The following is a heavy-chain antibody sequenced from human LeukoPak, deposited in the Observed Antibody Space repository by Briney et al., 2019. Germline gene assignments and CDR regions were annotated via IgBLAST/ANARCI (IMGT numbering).Heavy chain of an antibody. V-gene: IGHV4-39*07. CDR3: ARGAVLDAFDI. Sequence: SETLSHTCTVSGGSISSSSYYWSWIRQPPGKGLEWIGEINHSGSTNYNPSLKSRVTISVDTSKNQFSLKLSSVTAADTAVYYCARGAVLDAFDIWGQGTMVTVSS. J-gene: IGHJ3*02. CDR1: GGSISSSSYY. CDR2: INHSGST.